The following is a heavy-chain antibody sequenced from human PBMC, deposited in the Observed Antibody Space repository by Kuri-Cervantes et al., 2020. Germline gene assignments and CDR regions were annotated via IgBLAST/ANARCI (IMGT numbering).Heavy chain of an antibody. CDR3: AKGFGVRGVIPWFDP. Sequence: GESLKISCAASGFTFSSYDMHWVRQATGKGLEWVSAIGTAGDTYYPSSVKGRFTISRENAKNSLYLQMNSLRAGDTAVYYCAKGFGVRGVIPWFDPWGQGTLVTVSS. V-gene: IGHV3-13*01. J-gene: IGHJ5*02. CDR1: GFTFSSYD. D-gene: IGHD3-10*01. CDR2: IGTAGDT.